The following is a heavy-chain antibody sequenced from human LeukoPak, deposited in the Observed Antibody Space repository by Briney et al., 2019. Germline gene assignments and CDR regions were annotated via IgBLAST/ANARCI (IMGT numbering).Heavy chain of an antibody. CDR3: ARGWGYCSGGSCPDY. CDR2: INHSGST. V-gene: IGHV4-34*01. CDR1: GGSFSGYY. D-gene: IGHD2-15*01. Sequence: PSETLSLTCAVYGGSFSGYYWGWIRQPPGKGLEWIGEINHSGSTNYNPSLKSRVTISVDTSKNQFSLKLSSVTAADTAVYYCARGWGYCSGGSCPDYWGQGTLVTVSS. J-gene: IGHJ4*02.